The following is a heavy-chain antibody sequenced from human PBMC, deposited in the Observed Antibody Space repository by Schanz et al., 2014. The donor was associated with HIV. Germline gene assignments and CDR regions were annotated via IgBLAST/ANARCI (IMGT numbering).Heavy chain of an antibody. CDR3: ARVIVLDTFGDGMDV. J-gene: IGHJ6*02. CDR2: INHGGST. Sequence: QVQLQQWGAGLLKPSETLSLTCAVYGGTFSGYYWSWVRQPPGKGLEGIGDINHGGSTNYNPSLNSRVTISVDTSKNQFSLKLNSVTAADTAVYYCARVIVLDTFGDGMDVWGQGPTVTVSS. D-gene: IGHD3-16*01. V-gene: IGHV4-34*01. CDR1: GGTFSGYY.